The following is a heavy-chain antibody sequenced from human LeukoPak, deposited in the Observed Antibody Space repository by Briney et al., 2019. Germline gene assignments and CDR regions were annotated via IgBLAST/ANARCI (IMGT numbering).Heavy chain of an antibody. J-gene: IGHJ4*02. D-gene: IGHD3-22*01. CDR3: ARVGYYDSSGYLI. Sequence: GASVKVSCKASGYTFTGYYMHWVRQAPGQGLEWMGWINPNSGGTNYAQKFQGRVTMTRDTSTSTAYMELSRLRSDDTAVYYCARVGYYDSSGYLIWGQGTLVTVSS. CDR1: GYTFTGYY. V-gene: IGHV1-2*02. CDR2: INPNSGGT.